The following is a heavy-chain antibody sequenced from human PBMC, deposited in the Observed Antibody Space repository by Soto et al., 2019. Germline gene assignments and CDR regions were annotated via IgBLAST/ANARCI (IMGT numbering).Heavy chain of an antibody. D-gene: IGHD3-22*01. Sequence: SETLSLTCTVSGGSISSSSYYWGWIRQPPGKGLEWIGSIYYSGSTYYNPSLKSRVTISVDTSKNQFSLKLSSVTAADTAVYYCVSGSDSSGYYSPVSYPRFQHRGQGTLVTVSS. CDR1: GGSISSSSYY. V-gene: IGHV4-39*01. J-gene: IGHJ1*01. CDR2: IYYSGST. CDR3: VSGSDSSGYYSPVSYPRFQH.